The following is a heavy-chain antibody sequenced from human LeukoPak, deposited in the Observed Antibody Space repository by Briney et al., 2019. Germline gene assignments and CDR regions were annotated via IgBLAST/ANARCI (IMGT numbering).Heavy chain of an antibody. CDR3: ARDPRKGYMDV. Sequence: SETLSLTCTVSGGSISSYYWSWIRQPPGEGLEWIGYIYYSGSTNYNPSLKSRVTISVETSKNQFSLKLSSVTAADTAVYYCARDPRKGYMDVWGKGTTVTVSS. J-gene: IGHJ6*03. CDR1: GGSISSYY. CDR2: IYYSGST. V-gene: IGHV4-59*01.